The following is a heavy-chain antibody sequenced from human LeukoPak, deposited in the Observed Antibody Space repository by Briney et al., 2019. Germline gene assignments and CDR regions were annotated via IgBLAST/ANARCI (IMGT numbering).Heavy chain of an antibody. V-gene: IGHV1-2*02. J-gene: IGHJ4*02. CDR3: AREHSSSSGKVFDY. Sequence: ASVKVSCKASGYTFPGYYMHWVRQAPGQGLEWMAWINPNSGGTNYAQKFQGRVTMTRDTSISTAYMELSRLRSDDTAVYYCAREHSSSSGKVFDYWGQGTLVTVSS. CDR1: GYTFPGYY. CDR2: INPNSGGT. D-gene: IGHD6-6*01.